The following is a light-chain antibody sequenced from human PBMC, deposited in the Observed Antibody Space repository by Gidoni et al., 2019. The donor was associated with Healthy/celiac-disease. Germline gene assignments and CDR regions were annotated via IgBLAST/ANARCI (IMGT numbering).Light chain of an antibody. J-gene: IGLJ2*01. CDR3: GSYTSSSTLYVV. V-gene: IGLV2-14*03. Sequence: QSALTQHASVSGSPGQSITISGTGTSSDVGGYNYVSWYQQHPGKAPKLMIYAVSNRPSGVSNRFSGSKSGNTASLTISGLQAEDEADYYCGSYTSSSTLYVVFGGGTKLTVL. CDR1: SSDVGGYNY. CDR2: AVS.